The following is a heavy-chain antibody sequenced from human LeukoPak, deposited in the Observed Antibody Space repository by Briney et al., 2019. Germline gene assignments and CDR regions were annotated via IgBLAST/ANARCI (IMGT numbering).Heavy chain of an antibody. CDR2: IHTSWTT. CDR3: ARGGAYCGDDCYLDY. J-gene: IGHJ4*02. D-gene: IGHD2-21*02. CDR1: GGSMSSYY. Sequence: SETLSLTCTVSGGSMSSYYWSFIRQPAGKGLEWIGRIHTSWTTYYNPSLKSRVTMSVDTSRNQFSLRLTSVTAADTAVYYCARGGAYCGDDCYLDYWGQGTLVTVSS. V-gene: IGHV4-4*07.